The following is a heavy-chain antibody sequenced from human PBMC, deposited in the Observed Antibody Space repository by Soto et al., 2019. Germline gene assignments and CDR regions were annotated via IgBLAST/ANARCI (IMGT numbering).Heavy chain of an antibody. D-gene: IGHD4-17*01. Sequence: PGGSLRLSCAASGFTFSSYGMHWVRQAPGKGLEWVAVISYDGSNKYYADSVKGRFTISRDNSKNTLYLQMNSLRAEDTAVYYCAKHSNLTTKYGDYEYSLDYWGEGTLVTVSS. V-gene: IGHV3-30*18. CDR1: GFTFSSYG. J-gene: IGHJ4*02. CDR2: ISYDGSNK. CDR3: AKHSNLTTKYGDYEYSLDY.